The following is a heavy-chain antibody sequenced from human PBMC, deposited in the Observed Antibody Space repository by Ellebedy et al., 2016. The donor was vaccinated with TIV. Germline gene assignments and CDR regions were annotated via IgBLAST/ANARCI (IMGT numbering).Heavy chain of an antibody. D-gene: IGHD6-25*01. CDR2: IGDSGHNT. V-gene: IGHV3-23*01. CDR3: AKDLHESGSPNWFDP. Sequence: GESLKISCVASGFTLSNYAINWVRQAPGKGLEWVSGIGDSGHNTYYADSVKGRFTISRDNSKNTLYLDMNSLRGEDTAVYYCAKDLHESGSPNWFDPWGQGTLVTVSS. CDR1: GFTLSNYA. J-gene: IGHJ5*02.